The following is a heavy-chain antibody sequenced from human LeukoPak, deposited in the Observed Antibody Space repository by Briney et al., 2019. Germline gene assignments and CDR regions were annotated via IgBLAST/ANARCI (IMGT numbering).Heavy chain of an antibody. J-gene: IGHJ6*03. D-gene: IGHD4-23*01. Sequence: ASETLSLTCTVSGDSISSGDYYWSWIRQPAGKGLEWIGRISSSGSTNYNPSLKSRVTISVDTSKNQFSLKLSSVTAADTAVYYCARENDYGGYYYYMDVWGKGTTVTISS. CDR2: ISSSGST. V-gene: IGHV4-61*02. CDR3: ARENDYGGYYYYMDV. CDR1: GDSISSGDYY.